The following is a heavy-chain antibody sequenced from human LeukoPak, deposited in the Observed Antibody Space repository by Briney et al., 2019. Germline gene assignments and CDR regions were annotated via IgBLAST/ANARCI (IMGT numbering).Heavy chain of an antibody. J-gene: IGHJ6*03. CDR2: IYTSGST. Sequence: TSETLSLTCTVSGVSVSTYYWSWIRQSPGRGLEWIGRIYTSGSTNYNPSLKSRVTISVDTSKNQFSLKLSSVTAADTAVYYCARVGFVVVPAAKGGYYYYYYMDVWGKGTTVTISS. D-gene: IGHD2-2*01. CDR3: ARVGFVVVPAAKGGYYYYYYMDV. CDR1: GVSVSTYY. V-gene: IGHV4-4*08.